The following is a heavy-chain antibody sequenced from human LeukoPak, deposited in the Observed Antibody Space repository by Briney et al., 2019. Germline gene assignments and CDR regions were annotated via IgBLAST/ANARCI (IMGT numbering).Heavy chain of an antibody. Sequence: PGGSLRLSCAASGFTFSSYAMSWVRQAPGKGLEWVSAISGSGGSTYYADSVKGRFTTSRDNSKNTLYLQMNSLRAEDTAVYYCANPPVVGLRSPASYWGQGTLVTVSS. CDR1: GFTFSSYA. J-gene: IGHJ4*02. CDR3: ANPPVVGLRSPASY. D-gene: IGHD5-12*01. V-gene: IGHV3-23*01. CDR2: ISGSGGST.